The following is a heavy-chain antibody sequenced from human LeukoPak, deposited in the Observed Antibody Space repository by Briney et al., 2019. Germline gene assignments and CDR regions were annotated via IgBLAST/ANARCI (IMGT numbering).Heavy chain of an antibody. J-gene: IGHJ4*02. CDR2: INSDESST. CDR1: GLTFSSYW. D-gene: IGHD1-26*01. Sequence: PGGSLRLSCAASGLTFSSYWMHWARQAPGKGLVWVSRINSDESSTSYADSVKGRFTISRDNAKNTLYLQMNSLRAEDAAVYYCARRSSGSPPYYFGYWGQGTLVTVSS. V-gene: IGHV3-74*01. CDR3: ARRSSGSPPYYFGY.